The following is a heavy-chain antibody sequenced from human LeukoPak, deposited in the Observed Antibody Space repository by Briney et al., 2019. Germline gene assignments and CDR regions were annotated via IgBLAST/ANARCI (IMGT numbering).Heavy chain of an antibody. V-gene: IGHV4-30-4*01. CDR1: GVSFSRGGYY. CDR2: IYYSGST. Sequence: QTSETLRLSCTVSGVSFSRGGYYWSWIRQPPGKGLEWIGYIYYSGSTYYNPSLKSRGTISVNKSKDQITMQLNSVTAADTAVYYCARNGWFDELFWSDLWGQGSLVTVSS. D-gene: IGHD3-10*01. CDR3: ARNGWFDELFWSDL. J-gene: IGHJ5*02.